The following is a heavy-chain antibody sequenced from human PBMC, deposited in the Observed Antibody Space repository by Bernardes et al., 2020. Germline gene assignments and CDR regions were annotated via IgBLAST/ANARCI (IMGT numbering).Heavy chain of an antibody. CDR2: IYYSGST. D-gene: IGHD3-22*01. CDR1: GGSVSSGSYY. CDR3: ARSWALVSSGYYYDSSGYYPPNFDY. Sequence: SETLSLTCTVSGGSVSSGSYYWSWIRQPPGKGLEWIGYIYYSGSTNYNPSLKSRVTISVDTSKNQFSLKLSSVTAADTAVYYCARSWALVSSGYYYDSSGYYPPNFDYWGQGTLVTVSS. J-gene: IGHJ4*02. V-gene: IGHV4-61*01.